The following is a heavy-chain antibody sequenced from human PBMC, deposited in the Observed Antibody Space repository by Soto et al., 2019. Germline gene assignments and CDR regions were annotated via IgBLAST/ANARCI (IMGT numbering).Heavy chain of an antibody. CDR3: ARDLPYYDILTGYYGPFDY. J-gene: IGHJ4*02. V-gene: IGHV1-69*04. CDR2: IIPILGIA. D-gene: IGHD3-9*01. Sequence: SVKVSCKASGGTFSSYTISWVRQAPGQGLEWMGRIIPILGIANYAQKFQGRVTITADKSTSTAYMELSSLRSEDTAVYYCARDLPYYDILTGYYGPFDYWGQGTLVTVSS. CDR1: GGTFSSYT.